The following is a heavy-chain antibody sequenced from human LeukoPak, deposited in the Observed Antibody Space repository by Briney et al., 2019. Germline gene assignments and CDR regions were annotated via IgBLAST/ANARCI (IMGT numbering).Heavy chain of an antibody. Sequence: GASVNVSCKVSGYTLTELSMHWVRQAPGKGLEWMGGFDPEDGETIYAQKFQGRVTMTEDTSTDTAYMELSSLRSEDTAVYYCATDLASLGSGWYFDLWGRGTLVTVSS. CDR2: FDPEDGET. J-gene: IGHJ2*01. CDR1: GYTLTELS. CDR3: ATDLASLGSGWYFDL. V-gene: IGHV1-24*01. D-gene: IGHD3-16*01.